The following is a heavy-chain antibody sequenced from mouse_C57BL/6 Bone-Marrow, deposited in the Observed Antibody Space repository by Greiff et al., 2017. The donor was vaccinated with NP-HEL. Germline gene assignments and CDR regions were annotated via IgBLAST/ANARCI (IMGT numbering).Heavy chain of an antibody. CDR1: DSEVFPIAY. D-gene: IGHD1-1*01. CDR2: ILPSIGRT. CDR3: ARDYYGSSEWYFDV. Sequence: QVQLQQSGSELRSPGSSVKLSCKDFDSEVFPIAYMSWVRQKPGHGFEWIGGILPSIGRTIYGEKFEDKATLDADTLSNTAYLELNSLTSEDSAIYYCARDYYGSSEWYFDVWGTGTTVTVSS. V-gene: IGHV15-2*01. J-gene: IGHJ1*03.